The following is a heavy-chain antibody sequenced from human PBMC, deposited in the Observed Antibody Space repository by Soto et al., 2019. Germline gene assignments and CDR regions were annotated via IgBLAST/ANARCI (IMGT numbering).Heavy chain of an antibody. CDR2: IWYDGSNK. CDR1: GFTFSSYG. CDR3: AGCSGYSDAFDI. D-gene: IGHD3-22*01. V-gene: IGHV3-33*01. J-gene: IGHJ3*02. Sequence: QVQLVESGGGVVQPGRSLRLSCAASGFTFSSYGMHWVRQAPGKGLEWVAVIWYDGSNKYYADSVKGRFTISRDNSKNTLYLQMNSLRAEDTAVYYCAGCSGYSDAFDIWGQGTMVTVSS.